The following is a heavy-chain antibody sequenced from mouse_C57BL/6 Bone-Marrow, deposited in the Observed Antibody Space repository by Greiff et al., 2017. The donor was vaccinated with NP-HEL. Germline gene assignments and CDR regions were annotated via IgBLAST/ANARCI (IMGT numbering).Heavy chain of an antibody. CDR1: GYSFTGYY. D-gene: IGHD3-2*02. CDR2: INPSTGGT. J-gene: IGHJ2*01. V-gene: IGHV1-42*01. CDR3: ARSSGYVLLYDY. Sequence: EVQLQQSGPELVKPGASVKLSCKASGYSFTGYYMNWVKQSPEKSLEWIGEINPSTGGTTYNQKFKAKATLTVDKSSSTAYMQIKSMTSEDTEVYYCARSSGYVLLYDYWGQGTTLTVSS.